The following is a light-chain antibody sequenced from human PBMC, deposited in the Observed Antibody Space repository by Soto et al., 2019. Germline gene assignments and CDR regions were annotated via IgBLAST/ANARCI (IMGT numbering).Light chain of an antibody. CDR1: QSVSSNY. J-gene: IGKJ5*01. CDR2: GAS. V-gene: IGKV3-20*01. Sequence: EIVLTQSPGTLSLSPGERATLSCRASQSVSSNYLAWYQQKPGQAPRLLIYGASNRATGIPERFSGSGSGTDFTLTISSLEPGDFAVFYCQQYGDPPITFGQGTRLEIK. CDR3: QQYGDPPIT.